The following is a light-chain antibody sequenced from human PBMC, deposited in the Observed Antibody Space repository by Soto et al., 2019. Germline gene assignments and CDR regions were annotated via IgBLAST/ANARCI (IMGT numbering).Light chain of an antibody. V-gene: IGKV3-11*01. CDR1: QNIRNH. CDR3: QQRDTWPPFT. J-gene: IGKJ3*01. CDR2: DAS. Sequence: EIVLTQSPATLSLSPGERATLSCRASQNIRNHLAWYQHKSGESPRLLISDASIRATGVPVRFSGSGSGTDFTLTISSLEPEDIAVYYCQQRDTWPPFTFGPGTKVDIK.